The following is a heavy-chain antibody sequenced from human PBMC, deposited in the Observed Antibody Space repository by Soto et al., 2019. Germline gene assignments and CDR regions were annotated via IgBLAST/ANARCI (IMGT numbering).Heavy chain of an antibody. Sequence: QTLSLTCAISGDSVSSNSAAWNWIRQSPSRVLEWLGRTYYRSKWYNDYAVSVKSRITINPDTSKNQFSLQLNPVTPDDTAVYYCARDQREYCTNGVCLYYYYYYVDVWGKGTTVTVSS. CDR1: GDSVSSNSAA. J-gene: IGHJ6*03. CDR3: ARDQREYCTNGVCLYYYYYYVDV. D-gene: IGHD2-8*01. V-gene: IGHV6-1*01. CDR2: TYYRSKWYN.